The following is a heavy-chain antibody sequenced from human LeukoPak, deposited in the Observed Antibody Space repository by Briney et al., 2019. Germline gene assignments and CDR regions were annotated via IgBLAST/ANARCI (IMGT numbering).Heavy chain of an antibody. CDR2: ISGGGGST. CDR1: GFTFSSYA. J-gene: IGHJ4*02. Sequence: GGSLRLSCTTSGFTFSSYAMSWVRQAPGKGREWFSAISGGGGSTYYADSGKGRFTISRDNSKSTLYLQMNDLRAEDTAEYYCAKGSSGYRPYYFDYWGQGTLVAVSS. CDR3: AKGSSGYRPYYFDY. V-gene: IGHV3-23*01. D-gene: IGHD3-22*01.